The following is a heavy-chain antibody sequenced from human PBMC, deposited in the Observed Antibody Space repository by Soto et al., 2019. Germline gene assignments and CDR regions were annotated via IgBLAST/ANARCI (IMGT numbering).Heavy chain of an antibody. J-gene: IGHJ3*02. CDR3: ASARSSTWFRPIAFDI. CDR1: GGSFSGYY. Sequence: SETLSLTCAVYGGSFSGYYWSWIRQPPGKGLEWLGEINHRGTTNYNPPLKSRVTISADTSKNQFSLKLTSMTAADTAMYYCASARSSTWFRPIAFDIWGQGTMVTVSS. V-gene: IGHV4-34*01. D-gene: IGHD6-13*01. CDR2: INHRGTT.